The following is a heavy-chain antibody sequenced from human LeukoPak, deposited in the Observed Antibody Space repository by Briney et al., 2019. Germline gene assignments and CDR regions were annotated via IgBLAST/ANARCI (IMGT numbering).Heavy chain of an antibody. V-gene: IGHV3-30*01. CDR2: ISYDGSNK. CDR3: ARSNGWLRLRFDY. D-gene: IGHD5-12*01. CDR1: GFTFSSYA. Sequence: GGSLRLSCAASGFTFSSYAMHWVCQAPGKGLEWVAVISYDGSNKYYADSVKGRFTISRDNSKNTLYLQMNSLRAEDTAVYYCARSNGWLRLRFDYRGQGTLVTVYS. J-gene: IGHJ4*02.